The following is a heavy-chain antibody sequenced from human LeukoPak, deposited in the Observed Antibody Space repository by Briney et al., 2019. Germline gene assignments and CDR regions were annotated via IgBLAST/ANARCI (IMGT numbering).Heavy chain of an antibody. D-gene: IGHD3-10*01. CDR3: VRGPYGSGISNWFDP. CDR2: IYISGST. J-gene: IGHJ5*02. Sequence: PSETLSLTCTVSGGSIRSGSYYWSWIRQSAGKGLEWIGRIYISGSTKYNPSLKSRVTISVDTSKNQFSLKLTSVTAADTAVYYCVRGPYGSGISNWFDPWGQGTQVIVSS. V-gene: IGHV4-61*02. CDR1: GGSIRSGSYY.